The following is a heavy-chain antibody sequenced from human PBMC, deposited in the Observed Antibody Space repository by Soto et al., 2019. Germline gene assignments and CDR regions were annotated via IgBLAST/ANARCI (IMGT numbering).Heavy chain of an antibody. CDR1: GFIFSDYA. V-gene: IGHV3-23*01. CDR3: GKEREQVVIDS. J-gene: IGHJ5*01. CDR2: INGRGGKT. Sequence: EVQLLESGGGLVQPGGSLRLSCAASGFIFSDYAMSWVRQAPGKGLEWVSAINGRGGKTYYADSVKGRFTISRDNSKNTLNLQMNSLTAEDTAIYYCGKEREQVVIDSWGHGTLVTVSS. D-gene: IGHD6-6*01.